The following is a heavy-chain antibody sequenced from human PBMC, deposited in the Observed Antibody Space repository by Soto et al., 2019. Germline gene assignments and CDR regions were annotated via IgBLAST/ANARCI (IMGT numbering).Heavy chain of an antibody. CDR2: INHSGST. CDR3: ARGIYEGSSGYYLDV. CDR1: GGSFSGYY. Sequence: SETLSLTCAVYGGSFSGYYWTWIRQPPGTGLEWIGEINHSGSTNYNPSLKRRVTVSIDTSKKQFSLKMTSVTAADMGVYYCARGIYEGSSGYYLDVWGQGNLVTVSS. D-gene: IGHD3-22*01. J-gene: IGHJ4*02. V-gene: IGHV4-34*01.